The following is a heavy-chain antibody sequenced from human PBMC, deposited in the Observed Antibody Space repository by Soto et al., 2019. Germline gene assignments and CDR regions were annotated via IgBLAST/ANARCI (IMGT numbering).Heavy chain of an antibody. D-gene: IGHD3-10*01. V-gene: IGHV3-21*01. CDR2: ISSSGGYI. CDR1: GFTLRTYT. CDR3: ARESWPAAYGSGTWPSVNWFDP. Sequence: EGQLVESGGGLVNPGGSLRLSCSASGFTLRTYTMNWVRQAPGQGLEWVSSISSSGGYIYYSDSVKGRFTISRDNGKNSLYLQMNSLRAEDTAVYYCARESWPAAYGSGTWPSVNWFDPWGQGTLVTVSS. J-gene: IGHJ5*02.